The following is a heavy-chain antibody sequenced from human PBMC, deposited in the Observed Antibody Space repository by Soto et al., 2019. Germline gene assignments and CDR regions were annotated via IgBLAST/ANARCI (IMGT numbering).Heavy chain of an antibody. J-gene: IGHJ6*02. CDR2: IRSKAYGGTT. Sequence: GGSLRFSCTASGFTFGDYAMSWVRQAPGKGLEWVGFIRSKAYGGTTEYAASVKGRFTISRDDSKSIAYLQMNSLKTEDTAVYYCTRRSGYYISGMDVWGQGTTVTVSS. V-gene: IGHV3-49*04. D-gene: IGHD3-3*01. CDR1: GFTFGDYA. CDR3: TRRSGYYISGMDV.